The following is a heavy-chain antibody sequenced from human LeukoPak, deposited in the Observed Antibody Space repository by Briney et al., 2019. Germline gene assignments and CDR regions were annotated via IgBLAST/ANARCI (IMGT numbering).Heavy chain of an antibody. CDR1: GFTFSSYA. J-gene: IGHJ4*02. V-gene: IGHV3-23*01. D-gene: IGHD3-10*01. Sequence: GGSLRLSCAASGFTFSSYAMSWVRQAPGKGLEWVSAISGSGGSTYYADSVKGRFTISRDNSKNTLYLQMNSLRDEDTAVYYCATYYYGSGSYYNPFDYWGQGTLVTVSS. CDR2: ISGSGGST. CDR3: ATYYYGSGSYYNPFDY.